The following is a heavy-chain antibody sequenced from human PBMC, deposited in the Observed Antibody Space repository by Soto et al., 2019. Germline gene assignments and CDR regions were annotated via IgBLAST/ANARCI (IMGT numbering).Heavy chain of an antibody. V-gene: IGHV3-48*03. D-gene: IGHD3-16*02. J-gene: IGHJ4*03. CDR1: GFSRSNHG. Sequence: PGGARRLSCSSSGFSRSNHGMNAVGQGPGRGLEWVSHINDRGSAIYYADSGKGRFTMSKDNAKNPLCLHINDLRADDSAVSCCARDRRRALDYWGQGTMVTVSS. CDR2: INDRGSAI. CDR3: ARDRRRALDY.